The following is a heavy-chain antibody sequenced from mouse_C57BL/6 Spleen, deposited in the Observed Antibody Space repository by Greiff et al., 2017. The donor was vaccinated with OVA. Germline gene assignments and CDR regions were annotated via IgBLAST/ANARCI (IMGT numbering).Heavy chain of an antibody. CDR2: IHPSDSDT. V-gene: IGHV1-74*01. Sequence: QVHVKQPGAELVKPGASVKVSCKASGYTFTSYWMHWVKQRPGQGLEWIGRIHPSDSDTNYNQKFKGKATLTVDKSSSTAYMQLSSLTSEDSAVYYCAITKLRWDAMDYWGQGTSVTVSS. J-gene: IGHJ4*01. CDR3: AITKLRWDAMDY. CDR1: GYTFTSYW. D-gene: IGHD1-1*01.